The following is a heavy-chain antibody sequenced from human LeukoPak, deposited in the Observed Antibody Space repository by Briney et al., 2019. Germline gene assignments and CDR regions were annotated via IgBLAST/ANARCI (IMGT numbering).Heavy chain of an antibody. CDR3: AKGHSALVAISAYHFFEY. J-gene: IGHJ4*02. CDR1: GFTFSTCA. V-gene: IGHV3-23*01. CDR2: VSGSDDST. D-gene: IGHD5-12*01. Sequence: SGGSLRLSCAVSGFTFSTCAMSWVRQAPGKGLEWVSDVSGSDDSTHYADSVEGRFTISRANSKNTLYLQMNSLRAEDTAVYYCAKGHSALVAISAYHFFEYWGQGTLVTVSS.